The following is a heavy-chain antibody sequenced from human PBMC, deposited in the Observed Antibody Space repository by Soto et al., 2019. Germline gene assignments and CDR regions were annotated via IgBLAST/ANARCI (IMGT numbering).Heavy chain of an antibody. CDR3: ARALPVYGSGWYYFDY. CDR1: GGSISSYY. Sequence: NPWETVSLTCTVSGGSISSYYWSWIRQPPGKGLEWIGYIYYSGSTNYNPSLKSRVTISVDTSKNQFSLKLSSVTAADTAVYYCARALPVYGSGWYYFDYWGQGTLVTVSS. CDR2: IYYSGST. V-gene: IGHV4-59*01. D-gene: IGHD6-19*01. J-gene: IGHJ4*02.